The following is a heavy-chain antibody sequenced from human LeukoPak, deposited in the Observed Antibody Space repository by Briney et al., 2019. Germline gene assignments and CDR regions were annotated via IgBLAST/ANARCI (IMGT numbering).Heavy chain of an antibody. Sequence: MSSETLSLTCTVSGGSISSSSYYWGWIRQPPGKGLEWIGSIYYSGSTYYNPSLKSRVTISVDTSKNQSSLKLSSVTAADTAVYYCARLGSSGWYYYYYGMDVWGQGTTVTVSS. V-gene: IGHV4-39*01. CDR2: IYYSGST. D-gene: IGHD6-19*01. CDR3: ARLGSSGWYYYYYGMDV. CDR1: GGSISSSSYY. J-gene: IGHJ6*02.